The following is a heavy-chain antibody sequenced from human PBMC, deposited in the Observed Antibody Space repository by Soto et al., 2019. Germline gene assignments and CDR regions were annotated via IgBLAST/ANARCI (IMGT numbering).Heavy chain of an antibody. CDR3: ARAGD. D-gene: IGHD7-27*01. CDR2: ISYDGSNK. J-gene: IGHJ4*02. CDR1: GFTFSSYG. Sequence: QVQLVESGGGVVQPGRSLRLSCAASGFTFSSYGMHWVRQAPGKGLEWVAVISYDGSNKYYADSVKGRFTISRDNSKNSLYLQMNSLRAEDTAVYYCARAGDWGQGTLVTVSS. V-gene: IGHV3-30*03.